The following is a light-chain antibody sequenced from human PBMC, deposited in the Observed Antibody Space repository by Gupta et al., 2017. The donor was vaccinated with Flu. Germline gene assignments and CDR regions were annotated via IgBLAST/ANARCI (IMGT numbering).Light chain of an antibody. J-gene: IGKJ2*01. Sequence: EIVLTHSPGTLSLSAGERATLSCRASQSVSSSYLAWYQQKPGQAPRLLINGASNRATGIPDRCSGSGFGTDFTLTISSLVPDDFAVYYCQQFCSSPMYTFGQGTKLEIK. CDR3: QQFCSSPMYT. CDR1: QSVSSSY. CDR2: GAS. V-gene: IGKV3-20*01.